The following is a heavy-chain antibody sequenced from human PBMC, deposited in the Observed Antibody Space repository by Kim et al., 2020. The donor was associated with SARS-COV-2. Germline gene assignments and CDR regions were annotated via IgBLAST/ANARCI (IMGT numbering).Heavy chain of an antibody. CDR1: GGSISSYY. J-gene: IGHJ4*02. V-gene: IGHV4-59*13. CDR3: ASTYTIFGVAEPHYFDY. Sequence: SETLSLTCTVSGGSISSYYWSWIRQPPGKGLEWIGYIYYSGSTNYNPSLKSRVTISVDTSKNQFSLKLSSVTAADTAVYYCASTYTIFGVAEPHYFDYWGQGTLVTVSS. D-gene: IGHD3-3*01. CDR2: IYYSGST.